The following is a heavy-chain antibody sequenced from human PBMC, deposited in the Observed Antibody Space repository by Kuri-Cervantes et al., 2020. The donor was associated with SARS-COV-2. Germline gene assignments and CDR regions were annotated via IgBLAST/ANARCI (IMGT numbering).Heavy chain of an antibody. CDR1: GYTFTGYY. CDR3: ASSRSITIFGVVINYYYGMDV. V-gene: IGHV1-2*02. CDR2: INPNSGGT. D-gene: IGHD3-3*01. Sequence: ASVKVSCKASGYTFTGYYMHWVRQAPGQGLEWMGWINPNSGGTNYAQKFQGRVTMTRNTSISTAYMELSSLRSEDTAVYYCASSRSITIFGVVINYYYGMDVWGQGTTVTVSS. J-gene: IGHJ6*02.